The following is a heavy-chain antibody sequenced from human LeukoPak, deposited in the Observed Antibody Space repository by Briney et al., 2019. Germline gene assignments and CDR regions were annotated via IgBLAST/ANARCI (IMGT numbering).Heavy chain of an antibody. J-gene: IGHJ6*02. CDR2: ISGSGDNT. V-gene: IGHV3-23*01. Sequence: GGSLRLSCAASGFTFSSYAMSWARQAPGKGLEWVSGISGSGDNTYHADSVKGRLTISRDNSKNTLYLQMISLRAEDTAIYYCAKSGGLSGSGRLGVDVWGQETTVTVSS. CDR1: GFTFSSYA. CDR3: AKSGGLSGSGRLGVDV. D-gene: IGHD3-10*01.